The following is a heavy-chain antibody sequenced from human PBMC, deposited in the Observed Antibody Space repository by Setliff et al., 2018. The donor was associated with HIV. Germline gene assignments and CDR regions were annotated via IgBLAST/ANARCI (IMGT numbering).Heavy chain of an antibody. V-gene: IGHV4-34*01. Sequence: SETLSLTCAVYGGSFIGHYHSWIRQAPGKGLAWIGEISHGGSTNYNPSLKSRVSMSVDTSKNQFSLKLISVTAADTAVYYCARAWGPVTRALGSWGQGTLVTVSS. CDR1: GGSFIGHY. J-gene: IGHJ5*02. D-gene: IGHD7-27*01. CDR3: ARAWGPVTRALGS. CDR2: ISHGGST.